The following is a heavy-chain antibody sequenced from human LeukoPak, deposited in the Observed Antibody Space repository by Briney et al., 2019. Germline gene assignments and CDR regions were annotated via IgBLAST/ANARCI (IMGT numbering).Heavy chain of an antibody. J-gene: IGHJ3*02. CDR2: IYYSGST. V-gene: IGHV4-59*01. D-gene: IGHD1-1*01. Sequence: SETLSLTCTVSGGSISSYYWSWIRQPPGKGLEWIGYIYYSGSTNYNPSLKSRVTISVDTSKNQFSLKLSSVTAADTAVYYCAREGLNGAFDIWGQGTTVTVSS. CDR3: AREGLNGAFDI. CDR1: GGSISSYY.